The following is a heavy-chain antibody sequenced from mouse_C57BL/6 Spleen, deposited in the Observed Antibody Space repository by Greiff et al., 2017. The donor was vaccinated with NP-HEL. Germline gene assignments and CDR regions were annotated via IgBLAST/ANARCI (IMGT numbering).Heavy chain of an antibody. CDR1: GYTFTSYW. V-gene: IGHV1-55*01. D-gene: IGHD1-1*02. CDR3: AGWWSYAMDY. CDR2: IYPGIGST. J-gene: IGHJ4*01. Sequence: QVQLQQSGAELVKPGASVKMSCKASGYTFTSYWITWVKQRPGQGLEWIGDIYPGIGSTNYNEKFKSKATLTVDTSSSTAYMQLSSLTSEDSAVYYCAGWWSYAMDYWGQGTSVTVSS.